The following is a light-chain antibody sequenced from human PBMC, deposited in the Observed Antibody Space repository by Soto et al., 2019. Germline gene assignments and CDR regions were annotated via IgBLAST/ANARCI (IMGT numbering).Light chain of an antibody. CDR1: QDISTY. Sequence: AVRMTQSPSSFSASTGDRVTITCRASQDISTYLAWYQQKPGKAPKLLIYTASTLQSGVPSRFSGTGSGPDFTLTIDSLQSEDFATYYCQQYYTYPRTFGPGTKVNVK. V-gene: IGKV1-8*01. J-gene: IGKJ3*01. CDR3: QQYYTYPRT. CDR2: TAS.